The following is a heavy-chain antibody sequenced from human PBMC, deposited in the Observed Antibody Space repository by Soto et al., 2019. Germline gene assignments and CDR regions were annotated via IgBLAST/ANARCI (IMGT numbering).Heavy chain of an antibody. CDR1: RVTCRNYA. CDR3: AKDSTFGDRGNYFDY. D-gene: IGHD3-10*01. J-gene: IGHJ4*01. V-gene: IGHV3-30*18. Sequence: WSVRISFAASRVTCRNYAMHWVRQAPGKGLEWVAVTSYDGANIYYADSVKGRFTISRDNSKNTLYLQMDSLRDEDTAVYFCAKDSTFGDRGNYFDYWGHGTLVTVSS. CDR2: TSYDGANI.